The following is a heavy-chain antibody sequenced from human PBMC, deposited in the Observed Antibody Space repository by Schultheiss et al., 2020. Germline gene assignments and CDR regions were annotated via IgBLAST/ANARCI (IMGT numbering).Heavy chain of an antibody. CDR3: AASGYSYGSFYYFDY. D-gene: IGHD5-18*01. J-gene: IGHJ4*02. Sequence: GGSLRLSCAASGFTFSSYAMHWVRQAPGKGLEWVSAISGSGGSTYYADSVKGRFTISRDNSKNTLYLQMNSLRAEDTAVYYCAASGYSYGSFYYFDYWGQGTLVTVSA. CDR2: ISGSGGST. V-gene: IGHV3-23*01. CDR1: GFTFSSYA.